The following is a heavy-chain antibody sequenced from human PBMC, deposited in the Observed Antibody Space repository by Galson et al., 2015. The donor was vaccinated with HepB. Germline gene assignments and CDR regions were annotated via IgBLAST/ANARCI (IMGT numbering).Heavy chain of an antibody. D-gene: IGHD6-13*01. V-gene: IGHV3-30*18. CDR1: GFTFSSYG. CDR2: ISYDGSNK. CDR3: AKDGGSGYCDY. Sequence: SLRLSCAASGFTFSSYGMHWVRQAPGKGLEWVAVISYDGSNKYYADSVKGRFTISRDNSKNTLYLQMNSLRAEDTAVYYCAKDGGSGYCDYWGQGTLVTASS. J-gene: IGHJ4*02.